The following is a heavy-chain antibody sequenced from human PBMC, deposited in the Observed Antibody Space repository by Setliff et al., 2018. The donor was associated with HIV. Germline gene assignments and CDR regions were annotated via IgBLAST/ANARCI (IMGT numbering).Heavy chain of an antibody. CDR3: AITSRL. V-gene: IGHV1-69*13. J-gene: IGHJ4*02. CDR1: GYTFTSYT. Sequence: SVKVSCKPSGYTFTSYTFAWVRQAPGQGLEWMGGIIPIFGTANYAQKFQGRVTITADESTSTAYMELSSLRSEDTAVYYCAITSRLWGQGTLVTVSS. CDR2: IIPIFGTA.